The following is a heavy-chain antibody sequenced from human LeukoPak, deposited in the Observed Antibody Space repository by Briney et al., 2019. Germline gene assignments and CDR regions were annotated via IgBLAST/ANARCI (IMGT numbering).Heavy chain of an antibody. V-gene: IGHV3-7*01. J-gene: IGHJ4*02. CDR2: IKQDGSEK. CDR3: ARSTDYVGNFLFDY. CDR1: GFTFSSYW. Sequence: GGSLRLSCAASGFTFSSYWMSWVRQAPGKGLEWVANIKQDGSEKYYVDSVKGRFTISRDKAKNTLYLQMNSLRAEDTAVYYCARSTDYVGNFLFDYWGQGTLVTVSS. D-gene: IGHD4-23*01.